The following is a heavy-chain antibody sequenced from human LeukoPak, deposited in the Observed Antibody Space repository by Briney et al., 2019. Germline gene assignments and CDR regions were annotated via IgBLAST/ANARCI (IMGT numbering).Heavy chain of an antibody. CDR1: GFTFGDYA. D-gene: IGHD2-21*02. Sequence: GGSLRLSCTASGFTFGDYAMSWVRQAPGKGLEWGGFIRSKAYGGTTEYAASVKGRFTISRDDSKSIAYLQMNSLKTEDTAVYYCTRDRIRTYCGGDCYSDDAFDIWGQGTMVTVSS. CDR2: IRSKAYGGTT. V-gene: IGHV3-49*04. CDR3: TRDRIRTYCGGDCYSDDAFDI. J-gene: IGHJ3*02.